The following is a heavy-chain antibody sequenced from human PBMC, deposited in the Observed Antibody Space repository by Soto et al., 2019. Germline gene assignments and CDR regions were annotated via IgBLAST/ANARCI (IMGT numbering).Heavy chain of an antibody. Sequence: SETLSLTCAVYGGSFSGYYWSWIRQPPGKGLEWIGEINHSGSTNYNPSLKSRVTISVDTSKNRFSLKLSSVTAADTAVYYCVRGVFYSYNWFDPWGQGTLVTVSS. CDR2: INHSGST. J-gene: IGHJ5*02. CDR1: GGSFSGYY. D-gene: IGHD5-18*01. CDR3: VRGVFYSYNWFDP. V-gene: IGHV4-34*01.